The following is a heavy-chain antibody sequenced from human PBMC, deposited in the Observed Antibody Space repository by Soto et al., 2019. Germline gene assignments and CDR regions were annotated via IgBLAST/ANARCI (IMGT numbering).Heavy chain of an antibody. CDR3: AKEHDRRFYYYYGMDV. J-gene: IGHJ6*02. D-gene: IGHD3-3*01. CDR2: FSHDGSHE. CDR1: GFTFTNCG. Sequence: QLHLVESGGGVVQSGRSLRLSCVASGFTFTNCGMHWVRQAPGKGLEWVAGFSHDGSHEYYTDSVKGRFIISRDDSKTTLYLQMSSLGAEDTAVYYCAKEHDRRFYYYYGMDVWGQGTTVTVSS. V-gene: IGHV3-30*18.